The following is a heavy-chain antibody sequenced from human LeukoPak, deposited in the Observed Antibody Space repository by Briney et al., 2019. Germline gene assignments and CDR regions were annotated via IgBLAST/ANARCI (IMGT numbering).Heavy chain of an antibody. Sequence: SVKVSCKASGGTFSSYAISWVRQAPGQGLEWMGGIILIFGTANYAQKFQGRVTITTDESTSTAYMELSSLRSEDTAVYYCARGRYCGGDCYHPGHGGQGTLVTVSS. CDR3: ARGRYCGGDCYHPGH. J-gene: IGHJ1*01. CDR2: IILIFGTA. D-gene: IGHD2-21*02. V-gene: IGHV1-69*05. CDR1: GGTFSSYA.